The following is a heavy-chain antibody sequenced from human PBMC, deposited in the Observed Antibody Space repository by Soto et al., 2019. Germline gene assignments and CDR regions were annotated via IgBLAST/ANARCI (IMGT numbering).Heavy chain of an antibody. Sequence: QVQLQESGPGLVKPSQTLSLTCTVSGGSIRSGDDYWSWIRQPPAKGLEWIGYIYYTGTTYYNPSLKSRLTISGDTSKNQLSLKLSSGTAADTAVYYCARRSRPDDSNAYPFDYCGQGSLVTVSS. CDR3: ARRSRPDDSNAYPFDY. D-gene: IGHD3-22*01. J-gene: IGHJ4*02. CDR1: GGSIRSGDDY. V-gene: IGHV4-30-4*01. CDR2: IYYTGTT.